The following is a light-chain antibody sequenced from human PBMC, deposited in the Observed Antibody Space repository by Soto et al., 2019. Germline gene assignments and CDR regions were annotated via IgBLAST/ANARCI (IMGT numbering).Light chain of an antibody. Sequence: QSALTQPASVSGSPGQSITISCTGTSSDIGGYNFVSWYQQHPGNAPNLIIYDVASRPSGVSDRFSGSKSGNAASLTISGLQAEDEALYYCNSYTTSDAIVFGGGTKLTVL. J-gene: IGLJ3*02. CDR2: DVA. CDR3: NSYTTSDAIV. V-gene: IGLV2-14*03. CDR1: SSDIGGYNF.